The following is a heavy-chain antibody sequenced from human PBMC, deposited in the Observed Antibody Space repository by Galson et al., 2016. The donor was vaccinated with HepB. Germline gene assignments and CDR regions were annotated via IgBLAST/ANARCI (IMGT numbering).Heavy chain of an antibody. Sequence: SETLSPTCAVSGDSINSAYWWSCVRQPPGEGLELIAEIYRSGSVNYNPSLRSRTTISVDKSKSQVSLTMTSVTAADTAIYYCARRRVAALGYNCFAPWGQGIQVSVSS. J-gene: IGHJ5*02. CDR2: IYRSGSV. V-gene: IGHV4-4*02. CDR1: GDSINSAYW. D-gene: IGHD3-3*01. CDR3: ARRRVAALGYNCFAP.